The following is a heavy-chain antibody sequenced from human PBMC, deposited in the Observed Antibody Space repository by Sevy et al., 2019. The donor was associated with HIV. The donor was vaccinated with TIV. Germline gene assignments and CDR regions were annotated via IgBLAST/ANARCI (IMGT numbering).Heavy chain of an antibody. CDR1: GFTFSSYA. Sequence: GGSLRLSCAASGFTFSSYAMHWVRQAPGKGLEWVAVISYDGSKKYSADSVKGRFTNSRDNSKNTLYLQMNSLRPEDKDVYYCAGERTYYYDSSGSDYGYYGMDVWGQGATVTVSS. CDR2: ISYDGSKK. J-gene: IGHJ6*02. V-gene: IGHV3-30*04. D-gene: IGHD3-22*01. CDR3: AGERTYYYDSSGSDYGYYGMDV.